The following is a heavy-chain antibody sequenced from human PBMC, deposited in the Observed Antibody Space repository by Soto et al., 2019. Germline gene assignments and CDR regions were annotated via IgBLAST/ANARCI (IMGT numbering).Heavy chain of an antibody. CDR2: IIPIFGTA. CDR3: AGRGSWDTAMVTAYYYYGMDV. J-gene: IGHJ6*02. Sequence: SVKVACKASGGTFSSYAISWVRQAPGQGLEWMGGIIPIFGTANYAQEFQGRVTITADESTSTAYMELSSLRSEDTAVYYCAGRGSWDTAMVTAYYYYGMDVWGQGTTVTVS. V-gene: IGHV1-69*13. D-gene: IGHD5-18*01. CDR1: GGTFSSYA.